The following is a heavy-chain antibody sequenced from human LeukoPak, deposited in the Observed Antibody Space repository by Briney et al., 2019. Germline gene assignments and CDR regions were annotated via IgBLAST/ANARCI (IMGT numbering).Heavy chain of an antibody. J-gene: IGHJ4*02. Sequence: SETLSLTCSVSGGSISNYYRSWVRQPPGKGLEWIGYIYSRGTTKYNPSLMGRVTISVDTSKNQFSLELTSVTAADTAVYYCARLGTNYWGQGTLVTVSS. D-gene: IGHD3-10*01. V-gene: IGHV4-4*09. CDR1: GGSISNYY. CDR2: IYSRGTT. CDR3: ARLGTNY.